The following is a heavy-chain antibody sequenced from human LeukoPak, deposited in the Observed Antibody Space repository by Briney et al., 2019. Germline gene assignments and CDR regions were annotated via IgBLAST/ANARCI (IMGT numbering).Heavy chain of an antibody. Sequence: ASVKASCKASGYTFTGYFIHWVRQAPGQGLEWMGWINPNSGGTNYAQKFQDRVTMTRDTSISTVYMELSRLRSDDTAVYYCAREDCGGDCYHYWGQGTLVTVSS. CDR1: GYTFTGYF. J-gene: IGHJ4*02. CDR2: INPNSGGT. V-gene: IGHV1-2*02. CDR3: AREDCGGDCYHY. D-gene: IGHD2-21*02.